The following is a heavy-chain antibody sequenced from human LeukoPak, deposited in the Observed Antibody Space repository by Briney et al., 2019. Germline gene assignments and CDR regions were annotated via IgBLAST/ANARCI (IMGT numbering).Heavy chain of an antibody. CDR2: IFYSGNT. D-gene: IGHD5-18*01. J-gene: IGHJ4*02. CDR1: GGSISSSDYY. V-gene: IGHV4-39*01. CDR3: ARLGGYSYGSSYYFDY. Sequence: PSETLSLTCTVSGGSISSSDYYWGWIHQPPGKGLEWIGNIFYSGNTYYNPSLKSRVTISVDTSKNQFSLRLSSVTAADTAVYYCARLGGYSYGSSYYFDYWGQGTLVTVSS.